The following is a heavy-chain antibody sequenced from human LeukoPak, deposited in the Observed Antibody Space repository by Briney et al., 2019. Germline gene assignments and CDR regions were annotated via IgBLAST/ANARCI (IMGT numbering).Heavy chain of an antibody. CDR2: IYYSGST. V-gene: IGHV4-39*01. J-gene: IGHJ4*02. Sequence: SETLSLTCTVSGGSISSSSYYWCWIRQPPGKGLEWIGSIYYSGSTYYNPSLKSRVTISVDTSKNQFSLKLSSVTAADTAVYYCARVGFGEPMGYFDYWGQGTLVTVSS. D-gene: IGHD3-10*01. CDR3: ARVGFGEPMGYFDY. CDR1: GGSISSSSYY.